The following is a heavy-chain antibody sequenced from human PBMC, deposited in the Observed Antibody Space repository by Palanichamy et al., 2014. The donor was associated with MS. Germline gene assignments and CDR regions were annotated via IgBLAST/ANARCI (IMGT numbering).Heavy chain of an antibody. J-gene: IGHJ6*02. V-gene: IGHV3-23*01. CDR3: AKGRSVYRKSWGYGLDV. D-gene: IGHD1-1*01. Sequence: EVQLLESGGGLIQPGESLRVSCAASGFIFSNYAMSWVRQAPGKGLEWVSSISGSGDNTYYADSVKGRFTISRDNSKNMLYLQMNSLRAEDTAIYYCAKGRSVYRKSWGYGLDVWGQGTTVTVSS. CDR1: GFIFSNYA. CDR2: ISGSGDNT.